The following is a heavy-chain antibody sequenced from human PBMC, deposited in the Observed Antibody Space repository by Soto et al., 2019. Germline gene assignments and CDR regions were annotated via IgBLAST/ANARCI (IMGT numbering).Heavy chain of an antibody. V-gene: IGHV3-21*01. CDR2: ISSSSSYI. J-gene: IGHJ4*02. Sequence: EVQLVESGGGLVKPGGSLRLSCAASGFTFSSYSMNWVRQAPGKGLEWVSSISSSSSYIYYADSVKGRLPISRDNAKKSLYLQMNRLRGEYTAVYLCGRVWHNPPAFYYWGQGTLVTVSS. CDR1: GFTFSSYS. CDR3: GRVWHNPPAFYY. D-gene: IGHD1-1*01.